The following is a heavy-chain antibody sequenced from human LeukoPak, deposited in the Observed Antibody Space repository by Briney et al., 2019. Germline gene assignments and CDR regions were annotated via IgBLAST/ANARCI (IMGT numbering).Heavy chain of an antibody. J-gene: IGHJ3*02. CDR3: AREDTAKDAFDI. CDR2: IYYSGST. V-gene: IGHV4-59*01. D-gene: IGHD5-18*01. Sequence: KPSETLSLTCTVSGGSISSYYWSWIRQPPGKGLEWIGYIYYSGSTNYNPSLKSRVTISVDTSKNQFPLKLSSVTAADTAVYYCAREDTAKDAFDIWGQGTMVTVSS. CDR1: GGSISSYY.